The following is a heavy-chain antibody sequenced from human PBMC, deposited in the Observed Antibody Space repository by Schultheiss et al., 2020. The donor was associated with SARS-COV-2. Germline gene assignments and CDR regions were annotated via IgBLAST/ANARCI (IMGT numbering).Heavy chain of an antibody. Sequence: GGSLRLSCAASGFTFSSYSMNWVRQAPGKGLEWVSSISSSSSYIYYADSVRGRFTISRDNAKNSLYLQMKSLRGEDTAVYFCARSPAETIYQYYMDVWGTGTTVTVSS. CDR2: ISSSSSYI. CDR3: ARSPAETIYQYYMDV. D-gene: IGHD2-2*01. V-gene: IGHV3-21*01. CDR1: GFTFSSYS. J-gene: IGHJ6*03.